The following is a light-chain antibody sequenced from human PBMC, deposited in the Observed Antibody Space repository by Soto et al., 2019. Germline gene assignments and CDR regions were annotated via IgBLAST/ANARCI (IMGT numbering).Light chain of an antibody. CDR1: QNINND. CDR3: QPYENLPT. V-gene: IGKV1-33*01. CDR2: DAS. J-gene: IGKJ5*01. Sequence: EIQMTQTPSSLSASVGDRVTITCQASQNINNDLNWYQQKPGRAPKLLIYDASNLEAGVPSRFRGSGSGTDFTFTISRLQPEDIATYYCQPYENLPTFGQGTLPEIK.